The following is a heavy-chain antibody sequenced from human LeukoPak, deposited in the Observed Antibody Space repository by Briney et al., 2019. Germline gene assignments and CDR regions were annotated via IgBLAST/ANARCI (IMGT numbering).Heavy chain of an antibody. J-gene: IGHJ4*02. CDR1: GYIFTGYY. CDR3: ARVASEWLHWTGFDY. Sequence: GASVKVSCKASGYIFTGYYMHWVRQAPGQGLEWMGWINPNSGDTNYAQKFQGRVTMTRDTSISTAYMELSRLRSDDTAVYYCARVASEWLHWTGFDYWGQGTLVTVSS. V-gene: IGHV1-2*02. D-gene: IGHD5-12*01. CDR2: INPNSGDT.